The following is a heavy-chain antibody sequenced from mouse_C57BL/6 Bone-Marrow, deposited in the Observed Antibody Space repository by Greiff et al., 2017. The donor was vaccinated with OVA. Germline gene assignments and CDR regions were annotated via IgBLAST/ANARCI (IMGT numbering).Heavy chain of an antibody. CDR1: GYSFTGYF. CDR2: INPYNGDT. D-gene: IGHD1-1*01. J-gene: IGHJ1*03. V-gene: IGHV1-20*01. CDR3: ARGIYYYGSSPNWYFDV. Sequence: EVQLQQSGPELVKPGDSVKISCKASGYSFTGYFMNWVMQSHGKSLKWIGRINPYNGDTFYNQKFKGKATLTVDKSSSTAHMELRSLTSEDSAVYYCARGIYYYGSSPNWYFDVWGTGTTVTVSS.